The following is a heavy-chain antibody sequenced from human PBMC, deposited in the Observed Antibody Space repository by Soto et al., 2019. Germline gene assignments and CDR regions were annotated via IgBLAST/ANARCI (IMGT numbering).Heavy chain of an antibody. Sequence: PGESLKISCKGSGYSFTSYWISWGRQMPGKGLEWMGRIDPSDSYTNYSPSFQGHVTISADKSISTAYLQWSSLKASDTAMYYCAETQTGTTRYYYYGMDVWGQGTTVTVSS. D-gene: IGHD1-1*01. CDR3: AETQTGTTRYYYYGMDV. CDR2: IDPSDSYT. CDR1: GYSFTSYW. J-gene: IGHJ6*02. V-gene: IGHV5-10-1*01.